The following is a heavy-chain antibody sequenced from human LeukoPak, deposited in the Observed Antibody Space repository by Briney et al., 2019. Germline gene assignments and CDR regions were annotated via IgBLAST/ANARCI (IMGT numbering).Heavy chain of an antibody. Sequence: GGSLRLSCAASGFTVSSNYMSWVRQAPGKGLEGVLVIYSGSSTYYADSVKGRFTISRDNSKNTLYLQMNSLRAEDTAVYYCARVPPSAWPLGFDYWGQGTLVTVSS. J-gene: IGHJ4*02. D-gene: IGHD3-10*01. V-gene: IGHV3-66*02. CDR2: IYSGSST. CDR1: GFTVSSNY. CDR3: ARVPPSAWPLGFDY.